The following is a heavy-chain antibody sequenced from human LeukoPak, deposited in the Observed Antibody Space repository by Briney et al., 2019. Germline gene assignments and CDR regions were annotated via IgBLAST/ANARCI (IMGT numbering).Heavy chain of an antibody. D-gene: IGHD2-2*01. Sequence: GRSLRLSCAASGFTFSSYAMHWVRQAPGKGLEWVAVMSYDGSNTYYADSVKGRFTISRDNSKNTLYLQMNSLRAEDTAVYRCARGKLVPAATWPGYYYYGM. CDR2: MSYDGSNT. CDR3: ARGKLVPAATWPGYYYYGM. CDR1: GFTFSSYA. V-gene: IGHV3-30-3*01. J-gene: IGHJ6*01.